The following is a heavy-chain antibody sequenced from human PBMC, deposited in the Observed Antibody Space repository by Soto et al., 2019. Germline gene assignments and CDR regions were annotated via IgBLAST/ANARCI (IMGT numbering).Heavy chain of an antibody. CDR2: IDPSDSYT. Sequence: GESLKISCQGSGYSFTSYWIRWVRQMPGQGLEWMGRIDPSDSYTNYSPSFQGHVTISADKSISTAYLPWSSLKASDTAMYDCARRLIAARPIYYYYGMDVWGQGTTVTVSS. CDR3: ARRLIAARPIYYYYGMDV. V-gene: IGHV5-10-1*01. CDR1: GYSFTSYW. D-gene: IGHD6-6*01. J-gene: IGHJ6*02.